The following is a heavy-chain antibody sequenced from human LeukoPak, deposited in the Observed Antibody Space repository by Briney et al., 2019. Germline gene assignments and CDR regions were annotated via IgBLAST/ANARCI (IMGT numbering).Heavy chain of an antibody. CDR1: GFTFSSYN. V-gene: IGHV3-48*02. Sequence: PGGSLRLSCATSGFTFSSYNMNWVRQAPGKGLEWISYITTSGDTIYYADSVKGRFTISRDNAKNSLYLQMNSLRDEDTAVYYCARRIVGAFPFDYWGQGTLVTVSS. D-gene: IGHD1-26*01. CDR2: ITTSGDTI. J-gene: IGHJ4*02. CDR3: ARRIVGAFPFDY.